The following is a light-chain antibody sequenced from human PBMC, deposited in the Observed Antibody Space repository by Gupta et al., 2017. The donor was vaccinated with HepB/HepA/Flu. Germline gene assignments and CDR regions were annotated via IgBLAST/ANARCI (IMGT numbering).Light chain of an antibody. J-gene: IGKJ1*01. V-gene: IGKV1-39*01. CDR2: AAS. Sequence: DIQMTQSPSSLSASVGGRVTITCRASQSISSYLNWHQQKPGKAPKLLIYAASSLQSGVPSRFSGSGSGTDFTLTISSLQPEDFATYYCQQSYSTPWTFGQGTKVEIK. CDR1: QSISSY. CDR3: QQSYSTPWT.